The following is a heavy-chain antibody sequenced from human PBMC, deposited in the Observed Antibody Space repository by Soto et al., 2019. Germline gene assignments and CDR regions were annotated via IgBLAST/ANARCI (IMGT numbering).Heavy chain of an antibody. D-gene: IGHD2-21*01. CDR1: GFTISTFA. Sequence: LRLSCAASGFTISTFAMTWVRQAPGKGLESVCGMTGSGATIHYADSVKGRFTISKDNSRNVLYLQMDYLRDEDTAVYYCAKDAVYNDGLWLMDSWGQGTLVTVSS. V-gene: IGHV3-23*01. CDR2: MTGSGATI. J-gene: IGHJ4*02. CDR3: AKDAVYNDGLWLMDS.